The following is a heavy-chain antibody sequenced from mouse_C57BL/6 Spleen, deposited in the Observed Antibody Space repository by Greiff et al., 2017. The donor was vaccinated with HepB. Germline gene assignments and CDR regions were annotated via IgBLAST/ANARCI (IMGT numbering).Heavy chain of an antibody. J-gene: IGHJ2*01. D-gene: IGHD1-1*01. Sequence: EVQLQESGGGLVQPGGSLSLSCAASGFTFTDYYMSWVRQPPGKALEWLGFIRNKANGYTTEYSASVKGRFTISRDNSQSILYLQMNALRAEDSATYYCARGGLRGDYWGQGTTLTVSS. V-gene: IGHV7-3*01. CDR2: IRNKANGYTT. CDR1: GFTFTDYY. CDR3: ARGGLRGDY.